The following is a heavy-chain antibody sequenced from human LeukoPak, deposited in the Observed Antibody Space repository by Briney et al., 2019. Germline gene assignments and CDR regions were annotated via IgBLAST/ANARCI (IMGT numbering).Heavy chain of an antibody. CDR2: INPNSGGT. J-gene: IGHJ4*02. CDR1: GYTFTDYY. V-gene: IGHV1-2*02. D-gene: IGHD1-20*01. CDR3: AGLPRYNWNEPLDY. Sequence: ASVTVSFKASGYTFTDYYMHWVRQAPGQGLAWMGCINPNSGGTKYAQKFQGRVTMTRDTSINTAYMELSRLTYEDTAVYYCAGLPRYNWNEPLDYWGQGTLVTVSS.